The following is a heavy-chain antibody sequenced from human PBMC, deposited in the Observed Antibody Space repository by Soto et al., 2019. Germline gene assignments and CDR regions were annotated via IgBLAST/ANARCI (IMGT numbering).Heavy chain of an antibody. J-gene: IGHJ6*02. CDR3: ARDGGTMVRGYLGGYYYYYYGMDV. V-gene: IGHV3-7*01. Sequence: GGSLRLSCAASGFTFSSYWMSWVRQAPGKGLEWVANIKQDRSEKYYVDSVKGRFTISRDNAKNSLYLQMNSLRAEDTAVYYCARDGGTMVRGYLGGYYYYYYGMDVWGQGTLVTVSS. CDR2: IKQDRSEK. CDR1: GFTFSSYW. D-gene: IGHD3-10*01.